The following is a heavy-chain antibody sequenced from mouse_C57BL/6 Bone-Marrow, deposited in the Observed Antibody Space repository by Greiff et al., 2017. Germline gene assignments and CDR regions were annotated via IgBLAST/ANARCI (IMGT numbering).Heavy chain of an antibody. D-gene: IGHD1-1*01. CDR3: ARRRGSSSYWYFDV. J-gene: IGHJ1*03. CDR2: IHPNSGST. V-gene: IGHV1-64*01. Sequence: QVQLQQPGAELVKPGASVKLSCKASGYTFTSYWMHWVKQRPGQGLEWIGMIHPNSGSTNYNEKFKSKATLTVDKSSSTAYMQLSSLTSEDSAVDYYARRRGSSSYWYFDVWGTGTTVTVAS. CDR1: GYTFTSYW.